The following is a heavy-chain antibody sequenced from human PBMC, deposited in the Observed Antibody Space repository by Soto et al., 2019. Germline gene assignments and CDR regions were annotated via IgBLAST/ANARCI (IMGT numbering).Heavy chain of an antibody. Sequence: HITLKASGPTLVKPTQTLTLTCTFSGFSLSTSGVGVGWILQPPGKALEWLALIYWNDDKRYSPSLKSRLTITKNTSKNQVVLTLTNMDPVDTATYYCAHSGAYYHYSSGYYRYFQHWGQGTLVTVSS. CDR3: AHSGAYYHYSSGYYRYFQH. D-gene: IGHD3-22*01. J-gene: IGHJ1*01. V-gene: IGHV2-5*01. CDR1: GFSLSTSGVG. CDR2: IYWNDDK.